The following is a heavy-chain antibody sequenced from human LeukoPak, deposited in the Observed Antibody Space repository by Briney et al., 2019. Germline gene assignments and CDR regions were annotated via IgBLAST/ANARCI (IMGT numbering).Heavy chain of an antibody. Sequence: GESLKISCQGSGYSFSNYWIGWVRQMPGKGLEWVGIIYPGDSDTRYSPSFQGQVTISADESISTAYLQWSSLEASDTAMYYCARLPGAKTRGGHYYYYMDVWGKGTTVTVSS. V-gene: IGHV5-51*01. J-gene: IGHJ6*03. D-gene: IGHD1-26*01. CDR2: IYPGDSDT. CDR3: ARLPGAKTRGGHYYYYMDV. CDR1: GYSFSNYW.